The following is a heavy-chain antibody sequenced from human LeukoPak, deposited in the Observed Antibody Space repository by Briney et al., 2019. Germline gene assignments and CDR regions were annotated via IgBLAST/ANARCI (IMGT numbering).Heavy chain of an antibody. J-gene: IGHJ4*02. CDR2: ISHDGSNN. CDR1: GFTVSSNY. CDR3: AKVRVGTAHFDY. V-gene: IGHV3-30*18. D-gene: IGHD2-15*01. Sequence: GGSLRLSCAASGFTVSSNYMSWVRQAPGKGLEWVVVISHDGSNNNYADSVKGRFTISRDNSKNTLYLQTNSLRPEDTAVYYCAKVRVGTAHFDYWGQGTLVTVSS.